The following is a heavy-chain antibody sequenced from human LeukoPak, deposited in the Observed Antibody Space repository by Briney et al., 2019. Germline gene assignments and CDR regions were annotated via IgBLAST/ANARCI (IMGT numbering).Heavy chain of an antibody. Sequence: GGSLRLSCAASGFTVSSNYMSWVRQAPGKGLEWVSVIYSGGSTYYADSVKGRFTISRDNSKNTLYLQMNSLRAEDTAIYYCAKGSRIAVARTDDYWGQGALVTVSS. D-gene: IGHD6-19*01. J-gene: IGHJ4*02. CDR3: AKGSRIAVARTDDY. CDR2: IYSGGST. V-gene: IGHV3-53*01. CDR1: GFTVSSNY.